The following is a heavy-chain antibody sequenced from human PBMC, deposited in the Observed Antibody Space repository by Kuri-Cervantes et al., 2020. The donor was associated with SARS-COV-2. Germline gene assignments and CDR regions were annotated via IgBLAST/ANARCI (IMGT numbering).Heavy chain of an antibody. CDR2: INPSGGST. D-gene: IGHD3-3*01. J-gene: IGHJ4*02. CDR3: ARDPSRGDFWSGYYSGGYFDY. V-gene: IGHV1-46*01. Sequence: ASVKVSCKASGYTFTSYYMHWVRQAPGQGLEWMGIINPSGGSTSYAQKFQGRVTMTRDTSTSTVYIELSSLRSEDTAVYYCARDPSRGDFWSGYYSGGYFDYWGQGILVTVSS. CDR1: GYTFTSYY.